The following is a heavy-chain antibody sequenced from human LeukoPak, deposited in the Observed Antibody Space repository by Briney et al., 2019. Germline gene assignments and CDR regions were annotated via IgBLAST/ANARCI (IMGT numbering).Heavy chain of an antibody. CDR2: ISSSSSYI. D-gene: IGHD3-10*01. CDR1: GFTFSSYS. Sequence: PGGSLRLSCAASGFTFSSYSMNWVRQAPGKGLEWVSSISSSSSYIYYADSVKGRFTISRDNAKNSLYLQMNSLRAEDTVVYYCARLPFGEFYFDYWGQGTLVTVSS. CDR3: ARLPFGEFYFDY. J-gene: IGHJ4*02. V-gene: IGHV3-21*01.